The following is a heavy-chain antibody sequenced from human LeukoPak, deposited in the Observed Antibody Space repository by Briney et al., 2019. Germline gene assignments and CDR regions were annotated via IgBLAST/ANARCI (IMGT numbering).Heavy chain of an antibody. D-gene: IGHD2/OR15-2a*01. V-gene: IGHV3-74*01. CDR2: INSDGSWT. CDR3: VSFYETY. CDR1: GNYW. J-gene: IGHJ4*02. Sequence: GGSLRLSCAASGNYWMHWVRQAPGKGLVWVSHINSDGSWTSHADSVKGRFTISKDNAKSTVYLQMNSLRAEDTAVYYCVSFYETYWGRGTLVTVSS.